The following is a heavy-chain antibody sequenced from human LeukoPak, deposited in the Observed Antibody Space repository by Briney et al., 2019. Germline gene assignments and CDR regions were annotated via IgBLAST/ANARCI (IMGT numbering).Heavy chain of an antibody. CDR2: FDLEVGET. Sequence: ASVKVSCKVSGYTLTELSMHWVRQAPGKGLEWMGGFDLEVGETIYAQKFQGRVTMTEDTSTDTAYMELSSLRSEDTAVYYCARLYYYDSSGYYNDAFDIWGQGTMVTVSS. CDR1: GYTLTELS. J-gene: IGHJ3*02. CDR3: ARLYYYDSSGYYNDAFDI. V-gene: IGHV1-24*01. D-gene: IGHD3-22*01.